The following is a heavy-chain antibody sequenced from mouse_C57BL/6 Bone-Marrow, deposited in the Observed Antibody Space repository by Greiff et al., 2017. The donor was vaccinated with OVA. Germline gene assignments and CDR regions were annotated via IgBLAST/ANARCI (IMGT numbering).Heavy chain of an antibody. CDR1: GYTFTDYE. J-gene: IGHJ3*01. Sequence: QVQLQQSGAELVRPGASVTLSCKASGYTFTDYEMHWVKQTPVHGLEWIGAIDPETGGTAYTQKFKGKAILTADKSSSTAYMELRSLTSEDSAVYYCTVGRFAYWGQGTLVTVSA. CDR3: TVGRFAY. CDR2: IDPETGGT. V-gene: IGHV1-15*01.